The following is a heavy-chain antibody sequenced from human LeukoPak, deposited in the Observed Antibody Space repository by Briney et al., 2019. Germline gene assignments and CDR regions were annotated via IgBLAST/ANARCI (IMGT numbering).Heavy chain of an antibody. CDR1: GLTFSTFA. V-gene: IGHV3-23*01. D-gene: IGHD5-24*01. Sequence: PGGSLRLSCAASGLTFSTFAMTWVRQGRGKGLVWVSSISGGGCGTYYADSVKGRFSISRDNSKDTLYLQMYSLTAADTAVYYCAKGKGDNSLDYFDHWGQGTRVTVSS. CDR3: AKGKGDNSLDYFDH. J-gene: IGHJ4*02. CDR2: ISGGGCGT.